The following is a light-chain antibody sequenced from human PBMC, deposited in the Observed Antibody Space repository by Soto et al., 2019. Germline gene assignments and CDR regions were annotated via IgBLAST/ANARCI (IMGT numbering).Light chain of an antibody. CDR1: QRISSG. J-gene: IGKJ1*01. CDR2: EAY. Sequence: DIQMTQSPSTLSAYVGDRVTITCRASQRISSGLAWYQQKPGKAPNLLIYEAYSLESGEAARFSGRVSGTEFTLTISTLQPDDCANYYGQQYNSYPCTFGQGTKVEIK. V-gene: IGKV1-5*03. CDR3: QQYNSYPCT.